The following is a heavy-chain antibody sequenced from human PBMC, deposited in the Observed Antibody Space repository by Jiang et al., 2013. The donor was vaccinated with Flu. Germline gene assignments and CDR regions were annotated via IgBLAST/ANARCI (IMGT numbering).Heavy chain of an antibody. CDR2: IYHSGST. D-gene: IGHD2-15*01. J-gene: IGHJ4*02. Sequence: LLKPSETLSLTCAVSGYSISSGYYWGWIRQPPGKGLEWIGSIYHSGSTYYNPSLKSRVTISVDTSKNQFSLKLSSVTAADTAVYYCARAFPVVVVAASLFDYWGQGTLVTVSS. CDR3: ARAFPVVVVAASLFDY. CDR1: GYSISSGYY. V-gene: IGHV4-38-2*01.